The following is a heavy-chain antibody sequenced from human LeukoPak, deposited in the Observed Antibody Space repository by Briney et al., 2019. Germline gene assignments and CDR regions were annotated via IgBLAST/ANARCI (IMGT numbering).Heavy chain of an antibody. D-gene: IGHD3-10*01. CDR2: ISSSSSYI. CDR1: GFTFSSYS. CDR3: ARAFYYYGSGSYIGY. Sequence: GGSLRLSCAASGFTFSSYSMNWVRQAPGKGLEWVSSISSSSSYIYYADSVKGRFTISRDNAKNSLYLQMNSLRAEDTAVYYCARAFYYYGSGSYIGYWGQGTLVTVSS. J-gene: IGHJ4*02. V-gene: IGHV3-21*01.